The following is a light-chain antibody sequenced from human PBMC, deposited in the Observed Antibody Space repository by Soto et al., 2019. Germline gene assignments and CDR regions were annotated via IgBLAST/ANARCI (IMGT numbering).Light chain of an antibody. CDR2: AAS. CDR3: QQYYSYPPT. Sequence: AIRMTQSPSSFSASTGDRVTITCRASQGISSYLAWYQQKPGKAPKLPIYAASTLQSGVPSRFSGSGSGTDFTLTISCLQSEDFATYYCQQYYSYPPTFGQGTKVDI. CDR1: QGISSY. V-gene: IGKV1-8*01. J-gene: IGKJ1*01.